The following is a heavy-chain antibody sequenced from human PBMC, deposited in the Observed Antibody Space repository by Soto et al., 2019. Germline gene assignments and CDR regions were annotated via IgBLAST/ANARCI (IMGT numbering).Heavy chain of an antibody. V-gene: IGHV3-64*01. CDR2: ISSNGGST. CDR1: GFTFSSYA. J-gene: IGHJ6*03. CDR3: ARSTGPLYYYYMDV. Sequence: GGSLRLSCAASGFTFSSYAMHWVRQAPGKGLEYVSAISSNGGSTYYANSVKGRFTISRDNSKNTLYLQMGSLRAEDMAVYYCARSTGPLYYYYMDVWGKGTTVTVSS.